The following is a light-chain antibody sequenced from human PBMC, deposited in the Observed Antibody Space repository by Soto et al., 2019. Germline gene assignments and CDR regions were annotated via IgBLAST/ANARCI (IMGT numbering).Light chain of an antibody. Sequence: QPASVSGSPGQSITISCTGTSSDVGAYNYVSWYQQHPGKAPKLMIYEVSNRPSGVSNRFSGSKSANTASLTISGLQAGDEADYYCSSYTSSSTWLFGGGTKLTVL. CDR1: SSDVGAYNY. CDR2: EVS. V-gene: IGLV2-14*03. CDR3: SSYTSSSTWL. J-gene: IGLJ3*02.